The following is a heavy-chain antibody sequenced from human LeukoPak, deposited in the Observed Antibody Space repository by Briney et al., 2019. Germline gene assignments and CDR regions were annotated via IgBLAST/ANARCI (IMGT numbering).Heavy chain of an antibody. D-gene: IGHD3-22*01. CDR1: GFTVSSNY. Sequence: GGSLRLSCAASGFTVSSNYMSWVRQAPGKGLEWVSVIYSGGSTYYTDSVKGRFTISRDNSKNTLSLQMSSLRLEDAAVYYCARWRGEYYYDSRGYRGAIDYWGQGTLVTVSS. J-gene: IGHJ4*02. V-gene: IGHV3-53*05. CDR3: ARWRGEYYYDSRGYRGAIDY. CDR2: IYSGGST.